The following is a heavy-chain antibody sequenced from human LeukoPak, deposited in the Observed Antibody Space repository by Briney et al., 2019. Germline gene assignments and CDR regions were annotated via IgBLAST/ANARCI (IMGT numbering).Heavy chain of an antibody. CDR3: ARVDSSGYHHMDV. D-gene: IGHD3-10*01. J-gene: IGHJ6*03. V-gene: IGHV3-66*02. CDR2: VYSGGRS. Sequence: SGGSLRLSCAASGFSVSSDYMSWVRQAPGKGLEWVSVVYSGGRSYYADSVRGRFTISSDKSKNTVFLQMNSLISEDTAVYYCARVDSSGYHHMDVWGKGTTVTVSS. CDR1: GFSVSSDY.